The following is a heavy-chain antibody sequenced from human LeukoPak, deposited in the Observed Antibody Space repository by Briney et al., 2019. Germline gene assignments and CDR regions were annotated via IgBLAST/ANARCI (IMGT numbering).Heavy chain of an antibody. Sequence: GESLKISCKGSGYSFTSYWIGWVRQLPGKGLEWMGIIYPGDSDTRYSPSFQGQVTISADKSVSTAYLQWSSLKASDTAMYYCARARTLDRFDYWGQGTLVTVSS. CDR1: GYSFTSYW. CDR2: IYPGDSDT. J-gene: IGHJ4*02. D-gene: IGHD1-14*01. CDR3: ARARTLDRFDY. V-gene: IGHV5-51*01.